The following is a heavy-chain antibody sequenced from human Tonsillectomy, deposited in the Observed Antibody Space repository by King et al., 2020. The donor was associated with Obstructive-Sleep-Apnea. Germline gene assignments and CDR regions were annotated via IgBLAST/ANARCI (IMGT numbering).Heavy chain of an antibody. Sequence: QLQESGPGLVKPSQTLSLTCPFSGGSISSGGYYWGWIRQHPGKGLGWIGYIYYSGSTYYNPSLKSRVTISVDTSKNQFSLKLSSVTAADTAVYYCARDSGNKVVADYYFDYWGQGTLVTVSS. D-gene: IGHD6-25*01. CDR2: IYYSGST. CDR3: ARDSGNKVVADYYFDY. V-gene: IGHV4-31*03. CDR1: GGSISSGGYY. J-gene: IGHJ4*02.